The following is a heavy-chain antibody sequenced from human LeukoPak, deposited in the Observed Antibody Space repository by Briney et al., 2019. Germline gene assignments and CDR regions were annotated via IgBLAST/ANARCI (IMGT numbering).Heavy chain of an antibody. CDR2: IYPSGTP. CDR3: ASDTVAGTG. V-gene: IGHV4-39*07. Sequence: QPSETLSLTCTVSGGSISSSSYYWGWIRQPPGKGLECIGNIYPSGTPYYNPSLKSRVTISAGTSKNQFSLKLSSVTAADTSVYYCASDTVAGTGWGQGTLVTVSS. CDR1: GGSISSSSYY. D-gene: IGHD6-19*01. J-gene: IGHJ4*02.